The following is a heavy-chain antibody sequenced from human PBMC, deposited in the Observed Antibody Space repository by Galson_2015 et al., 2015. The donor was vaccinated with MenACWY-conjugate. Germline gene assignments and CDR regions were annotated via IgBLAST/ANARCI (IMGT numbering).Heavy chain of an antibody. J-gene: IGHJ6*02. V-gene: IGHV1-46*01. D-gene: IGHD5-18*01. CDR3: AREDTAMVTGYYYYGMDV. CDR1: GYTFTSYY. CDR2: INPSGGST. Sequence: SVKVSCKASGYTFTSYYMHWVRQAPGQGLEWMGIINPSGGSTSYAQKFQGRVTMTRDTSTSTVYMELSSLRSEDTAVYYCAREDTAMVTGYYYYGMDVWGQGTTVTVSS.